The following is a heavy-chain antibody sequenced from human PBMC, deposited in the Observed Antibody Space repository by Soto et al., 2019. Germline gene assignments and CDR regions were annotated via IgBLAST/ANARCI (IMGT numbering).Heavy chain of an antibody. CDR1: GGSINSYY. Sequence: SQTMSLTCTVAGGSINSYYWSWIRQPPGNGLEWIGYIYYSGSTNYNPSLTSRITINPDTSKDQFSLQLYSVTLEDTAVYYCARDLSQDYYFWSCHDAFDIWGQGTMDTV. CDR3: ARDLSQDYYFWSCHDAFDI. CDR2: IYYSGST. V-gene: IGHV4-59*12. D-gene: IGHD3-3*01. J-gene: IGHJ3*02.